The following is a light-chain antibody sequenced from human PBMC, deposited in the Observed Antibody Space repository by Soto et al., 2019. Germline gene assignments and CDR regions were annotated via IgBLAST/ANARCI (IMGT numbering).Light chain of an antibody. CDR1: QSVSSN. V-gene: IGKV3-11*01. CDR2: GAS. Sequence: ESVLTLSPGTLSLSPGERATLSCRASQSVSSNHLAWYQQKPGQAPRLLIHGASTRATGIPARFSGTGSGTDFTLTINNLEPEDFAVYYCQVRTNWSIAFGRGTRLEIK. CDR3: QVRTNWSIA. J-gene: IGKJ5*01.